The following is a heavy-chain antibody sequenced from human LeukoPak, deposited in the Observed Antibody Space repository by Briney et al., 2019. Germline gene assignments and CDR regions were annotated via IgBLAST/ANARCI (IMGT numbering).Heavy chain of an antibody. CDR2: INSDGSST. CDR1: GFTFSSYE. V-gene: IGHV3-74*01. J-gene: IGHJ5*02. CDR3: ARRDMGWFDP. Sequence: GGSLRLSCAASGFTFSSYEMNWVRQAPGKGLVWVSRINSDGSSTNYADSVKGRFTISRDNAKNTLYLQMNSLRVEDTAVYYCARRDMGWFDPWGQGTLVTVSS. D-gene: IGHD3-16*01.